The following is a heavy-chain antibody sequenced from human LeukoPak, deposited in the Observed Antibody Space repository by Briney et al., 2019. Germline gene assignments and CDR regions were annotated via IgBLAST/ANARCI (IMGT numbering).Heavy chain of an antibody. CDR1: GYSISSGYY. V-gene: IGHV4-38-2*02. Sequence: PSETLSLTCTVSGYSISSGYYWGWIRQPPGKGLEWIGSIYHSGSTYYNPSLKSRVTISVDTSKNQFSLKLSSVTAADTAVYYCARVQTGTTDRTNNRGQGTLVTVSS. J-gene: IGHJ4*02. D-gene: IGHD1-7*01. CDR3: ARVQTGTTDRTNN. CDR2: IYHSGST.